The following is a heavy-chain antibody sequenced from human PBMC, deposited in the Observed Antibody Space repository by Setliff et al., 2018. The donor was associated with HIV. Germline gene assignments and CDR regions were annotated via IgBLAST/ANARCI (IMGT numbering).Heavy chain of an antibody. Sequence: GASVKVSCKASGYTFTVYYMHWVRQAPGQGLEWMGWIKPDTGGTNYAQKFQGRVTMTRDMSITTAYMELSRLGSDDTAVYYCATDDYGGDSFDNWGQGTLVTVSS. V-gene: IGHV1-2*02. CDR1: GYTFTVYY. D-gene: IGHD4-17*01. CDR2: IKPDTGGT. CDR3: ATDDYGGDSFDN. J-gene: IGHJ4*02.